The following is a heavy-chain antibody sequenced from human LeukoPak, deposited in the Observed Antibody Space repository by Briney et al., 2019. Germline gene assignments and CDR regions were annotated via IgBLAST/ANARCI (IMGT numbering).Heavy chain of an antibody. D-gene: IGHD2-21*01. Sequence: PSETLSLTCTVSGGSFSSSSYYWGWIRQPPGKGLEWIGNMYYSGSTYYNPSLKSRVTISVDTSKNQFSLKVNSVNAADTAVYYCARHIEGSSLVIATFSVYYMDVWGKGTTVTVSS. J-gene: IGHJ6*03. CDR1: GGSFSSSSYY. CDR2: MYYSGST. CDR3: ARHIEGSSLVIATFSVYYMDV. V-gene: IGHV4-39*01.